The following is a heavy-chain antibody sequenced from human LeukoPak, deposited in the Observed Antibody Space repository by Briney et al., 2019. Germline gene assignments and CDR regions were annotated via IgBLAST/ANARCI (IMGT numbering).Heavy chain of an antibody. Sequence: GGSLRLSCTASGLTFSTSGFNWVRQPPGTGMELVASIGPTGSDRTHADSIKGRFTISRDNTNNYLYLQMNSPRPAEPTVSYCATETNGRHYDYWGQGTLLTVSS. CDR1: GLTFSTSG. J-gene: IGHJ4*02. V-gene: IGHV3-21*06. CDR3: ATETNGRHYDY. D-gene: IGHD1-14*01. CDR2: IGPTGSDR.